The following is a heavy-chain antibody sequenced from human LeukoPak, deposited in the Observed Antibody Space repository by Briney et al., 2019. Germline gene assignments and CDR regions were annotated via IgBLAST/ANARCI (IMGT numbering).Heavy chain of an antibody. CDR1: GGSISSGGYS. V-gene: IGHV4-30-2*01. D-gene: IGHD3-10*01. CDR3: ARERHYTMDV. CDR2: IYHSGST. Sequence: SETLSLTCAVSGGSISSGGYSWSWIRQPPGTGLEWIGYIYHSGSTYYNPSLKSRVTISVDRSKNQFSLKLSSVTAADTAVYYCARERHYTMDVWGQGTTVTASS. J-gene: IGHJ6*02.